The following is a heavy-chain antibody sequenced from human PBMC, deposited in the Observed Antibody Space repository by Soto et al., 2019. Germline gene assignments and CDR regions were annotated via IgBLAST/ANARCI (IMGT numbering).Heavy chain of an antibody. J-gene: IGHJ1*01. CDR2: IYSGGST. CDR1: GFTVSSNY. D-gene: IGHD3-22*01. CDR3: ANLYNDSSGYYYVEYLQH. Sequence: GGSLRLSCAASGFTVSSNYMSWVRQAPGKGLEWVSVIYSGGSTYYADSVKGRCTISRHKSKNTLYLQRNSLRSEDRAVYYCANLYNDSSGYYYVEYLQHWARAPWSPSPQ. V-gene: IGHV3-66*01.